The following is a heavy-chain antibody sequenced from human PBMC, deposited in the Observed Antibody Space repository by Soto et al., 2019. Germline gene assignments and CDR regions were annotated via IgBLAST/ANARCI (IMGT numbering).Heavy chain of an antibody. J-gene: IGHJ1*01. CDR3: AKDRLFPMTGGYFQH. CDR2: ISGSGGST. V-gene: IGHV3-23*01. Sequence: EVQLLESGGGLVQPGGSLRLSCAASGFTFSSYAMSWVRQAPGKGLEWVSAISGSGGSTYYADSVKGRFTISRDNSKNPLHLQMNSLRAEATAVYYCAKDRLFPMTGGYFQHWGQGTLVTVSS. D-gene: IGHD2-15*01. CDR1: GFTFSSYA.